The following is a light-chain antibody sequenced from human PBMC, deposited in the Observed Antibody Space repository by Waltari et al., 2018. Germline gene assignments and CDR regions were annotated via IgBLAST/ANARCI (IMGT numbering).Light chain of an antibody. CDR2: KGN. Sequence: QTVVTQEPSLSVSPGGTVTLPCAFSSGSVSSTSYASWYQQSPGQTPRTLVYKGNIRSSGVPDRFSGSILGNKAVLTITGAQADDESDYYCLMYMGSGIWVFGGGTKLTVL. CDR1: SGSVSSTSY. J-gene: IGLJ2*01. CDR3: LMYMGSGIWV. V-gene: IGLV8-61*01.